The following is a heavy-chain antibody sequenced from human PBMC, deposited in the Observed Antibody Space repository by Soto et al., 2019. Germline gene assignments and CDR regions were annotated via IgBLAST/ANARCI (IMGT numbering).Heavy chain of an antibody. CDR3: AKYSGFNSLDH. CDR2: IKTDGTIT. V-gene: IGHV3-74*01. D-gene: IGHD2-15*01. J-gene: IGHJ4*02. CDR1: GFTLSSRW. Sequence: GGSLRLSCVVSGFTLSSRWMHWVRQTPGKGLVWVSRIKTDGTITNYADSVKGRFTISRDNSKNTLYLQMNGLRAEDTAVYYCAKYSGFNSLDHWGQGTLVPVSS.